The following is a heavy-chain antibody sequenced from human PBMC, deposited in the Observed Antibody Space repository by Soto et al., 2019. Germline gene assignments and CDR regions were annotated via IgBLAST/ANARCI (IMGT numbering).Heavy chain of an antibody. J-gene: IGHJ6*03. Sequence: EAQLVESGGGLVQPGGSLRLSCAASGFTFSNYEMHWVRQAPGKGLEYVSGISNNGAPTDYAKSVKGRFTISRDNSETILDIEMGSLRAEDMALYYCARRGYGSRWPNVYMDVWGKGTTVTVSS. D-gene: IGHD6-13*01. CDR2: ISNNGAPT. CDR3: ARRGYGSRWPNVYMDV. CDR1: GFTFSNYE. V-gene: IGHV3-64*01.